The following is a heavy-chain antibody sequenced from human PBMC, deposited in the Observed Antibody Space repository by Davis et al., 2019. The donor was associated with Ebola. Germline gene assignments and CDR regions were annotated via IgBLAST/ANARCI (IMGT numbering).Heavy chain of an antibody. D-gene: IGHD3-3*01. CDR1: GFTVSSNY. CDR2: IYSGGST. Sequence: GGSLRLSCAASGFTVSSNYMSWVRQAPGKGLEWVSVIYSGGSTYYADSVKGRFTISRDNSKNSLYLQMNSLRAEDTAVYYCARDRETLYDFWSGYHYYYGMDVWGQGTTVTVSS. CDR3: ARDRETLYDFWSGYHYYYGMDV. V-gene: IGHV3-66*01. J-gene: IGHJ6*02.